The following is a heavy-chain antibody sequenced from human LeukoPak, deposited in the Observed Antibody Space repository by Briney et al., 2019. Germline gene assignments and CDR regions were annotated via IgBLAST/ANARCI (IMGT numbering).Heavy chain of an antibody. CDR1: GFTVSSNY. CDR2: IYSGGST. D-gene: IGHD3-10*01. Sequence: GGSLRLSCAASGFTVSSNYMGWVRQAPGKGLEWVSVIYSGGSTYYADSVKGRFTISRDNSKNTLYLQMNSLRAEDTAVYYCARDPDPMFRGVMDVIWGQGTLVTVSS. CDR3: ARDPDPMFRGVMDVI. J-gene: IGHJ4*02. V-gene: IGHV3-53*01.